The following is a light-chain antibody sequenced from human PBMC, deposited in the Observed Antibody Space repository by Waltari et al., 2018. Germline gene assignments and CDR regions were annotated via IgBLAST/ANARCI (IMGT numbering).Light chain of an antibody. CDR3: PSSDNSHSDHL. V-gene: IGLV3-25*03. CDR1: ALPNQY. Sequence: SYELTQSPSLSLSPGQTARITCSGDALPNQYAYWYQQKPGQAPVCVIYKDSEGPSRIPDRFSGSSSGTTVTLPTPAVPPEHDAAYYCPSSDNSHSDHLFAGGTKLTVL. J-gene: IGLJ2*01. CDR2: KDS.